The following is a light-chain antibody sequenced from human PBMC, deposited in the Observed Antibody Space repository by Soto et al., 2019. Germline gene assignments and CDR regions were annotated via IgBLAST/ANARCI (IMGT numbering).Light chain of an antibody. CDR1: QSVLYNSNNKNY. CDR3: QQYYSTLYT. CDR2: WAS. V-gene: IGKV4-1*01. J-gene: IGKJ2*01. Sequence: DIVMTQSPDSLAVSLGERATINCKSSQSVLYNSNNKNYLAWYQQKPGQPPKLLIYWASTRESGVPDRFSGSGSGTDFTLTISSLQAEDGAVYYCQQYYSTLYTFGQGTKLEIK.